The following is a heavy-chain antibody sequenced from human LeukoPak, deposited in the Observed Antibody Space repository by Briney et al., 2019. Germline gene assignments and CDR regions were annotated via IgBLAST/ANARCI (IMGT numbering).Heavy chain of an antibody. CDR3: ARATNNYYYYYMDV. CDR1: GGSISSGSYY. J-gene: IGHJ6*03. Sequence: SETLSLTCTVSGGSISSGSYYWSWIRQPAGKGLEWIGRIYTSGSTNYNPSLKSRVTISVDTSKNQLSLKLSSVTAADTAVYYCARATNNYYYYYMDVWGKGTTVTVSS. D-gene: IGHD5-12*01. CDR2: IYTSGST. V-gene: IGHV4-61*02.